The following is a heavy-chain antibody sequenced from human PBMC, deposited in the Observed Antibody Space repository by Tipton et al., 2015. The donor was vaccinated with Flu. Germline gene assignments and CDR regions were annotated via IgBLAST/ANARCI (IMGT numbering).Heavy chain of an antibody. J-gene: IGHJ6*03. Sequence: SLRLSCAASGFTFDDYTMHWVRQAPGKGLEWVSLISWDGGSTYYADSVKGRFTISRDNSKNSLYLQMNSLSTEDTALYYCAKGGPDLRGYSYYMDVWGKGTTVPVSS. V-gene: IGHV3-43*01. CDR3: AKGGPDLRGYSYYMDV. CDR1: GFTFDDYT. D-gene: IGHD3-10*01. CDR2: ISWDGGST.